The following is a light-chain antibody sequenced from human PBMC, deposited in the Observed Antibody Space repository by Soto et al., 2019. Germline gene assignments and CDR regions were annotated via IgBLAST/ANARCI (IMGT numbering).Light chain of an antibody. CDR1: QSLLYSSNNKNY. CDR3: HQYYSTPRT. J-gene: IGKJ1*01. V-gene: IGKV4-1*01. Sequence: DIVMTQSPDSLTVSLGERATINCKSSQSLLYSSNNKNYLAWYQQKPGQPPKLLIYWASMRESGVPDRCSGSRCGTDFSLTISNLQTEDVAVYYCHQYYSTPRTFGQGTKVEIK. CDR2: WAS.